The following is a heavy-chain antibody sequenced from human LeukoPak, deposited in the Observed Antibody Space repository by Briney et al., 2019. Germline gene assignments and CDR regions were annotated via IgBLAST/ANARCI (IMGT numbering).Heavy chain of an antibody. D-gene: IGHD6-13*01. CDR2: IYYSGST. Sequence: SETLSLTCTVSGGSISSYYWSWIRQPPGKGLEWIGYIYYSGSTNYNPSLKSRVTISVDTSKNQFSLKLSSVTAADTAVYYCARDPESIAAAGAHFDYWGQGTLVTVSS. CDR3: ARDPESIAAAGAHFDY. J-gene: IGHJ4*02. CDR1: GGSISSYY. V-gene: IGHV4-59*12.